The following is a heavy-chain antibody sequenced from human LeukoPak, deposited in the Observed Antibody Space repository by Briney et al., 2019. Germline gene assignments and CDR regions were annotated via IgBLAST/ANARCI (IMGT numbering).Heavy chain of an antibody. CDR3: AKSVAPYCSGGSCFDAFDI. V-gene: IGHV3-20*04. CDR1: GFTFDDYG. Sequence: PGGSLRLSCAASGFTFDDYGMTWVRQAPGKGLEWVSGINWTGGSTGYADSVKGRFTISRDNAKNSLYLQMNSLRAEDTAVYYCAKSVAPYCSGGSCFDAFDIWGQGTMVTVSS. J-gene: IGHJ3*02. CDR2: INWTGGST. D-gene: IGHD2-15*01.